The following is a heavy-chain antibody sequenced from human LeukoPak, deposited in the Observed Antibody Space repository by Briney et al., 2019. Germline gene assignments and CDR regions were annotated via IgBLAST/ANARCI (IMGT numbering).Heavy chain of an antibody. D-gene: IGHD3-3*01. Sequence: SETPSLTCTVSGGSISSYYWSWIRQPAGKGLEWIGRIYTSGSTNYNPSLKSRVTMSVDTSKNQFSLKLSSVTAADTAVYYCARDLTYYDFWNNWFDPWGQGTLVTVSS. J-gene: IGHJ5*02. CDR1: GGSISSYY. CDR3: ARDLTYYDFWNNWFDP. V-gene: IGHV4-4*07. CDR2: IYTSGST.